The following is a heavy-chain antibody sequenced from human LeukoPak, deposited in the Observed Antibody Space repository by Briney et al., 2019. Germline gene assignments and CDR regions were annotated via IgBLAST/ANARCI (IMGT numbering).Heavy chain of an antibody. J-gene: IGHJ6*02. CDR1: GFTVRSNY. V-gene: IGHV3-66*01. CDR2: IHTGGGT. D-gene: IGHD2/OR15-2a*01. CDR3: TTSGTGDYYYGMDV. Sequence: GGSLRLSCAVSGFTVRSNYMTWVRQAPGEGLEWVSVIHTGGGTYYADSVKGRFIISRDSSKNTLYLQQNSLRAEDTAIYYCTTSGTGDYYYGMDVWGQGTTVTVSS.